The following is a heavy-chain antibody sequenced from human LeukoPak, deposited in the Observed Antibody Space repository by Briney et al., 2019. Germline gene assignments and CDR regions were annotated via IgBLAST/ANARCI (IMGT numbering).Heavy chain of an antibody. D-gene: IGHD4-17*01. CDR1: GFTFNNYG. CDR2: ISNDGSKK. V-gene: IGHV3-30*03. CDR3: ARDWGRGDSKYLDF. Sequence: GGSLRLSCAASGFTFNNYGMHWVRQAPGKGLECVALISNDGSKKYYAGSAKGRFVISRDNSRNTVFLEMNSLRGDDTAVYFCARDWGRGDSKYLDFWGQGILVTVSS. J-gene: IGHJ4*02.